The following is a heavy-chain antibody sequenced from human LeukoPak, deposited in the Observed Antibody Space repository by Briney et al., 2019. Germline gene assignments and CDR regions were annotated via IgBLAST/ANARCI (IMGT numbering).Heavy chain of an antibody. CDR1: GDSVSSNSAA. V-gene: IGHV6-1*01. CDR3: AREVGSSWYVGGNWFDP. CDR2: TYYRSKWYN. Sequence: SQTLSLTCAISGDSVSSNSAAWNWIRQSPSRGLEWLGRTYYRSKWYNDYAVSVKSRITINPDTSKNQFSLQLNSVTPEDTAVYYCAREVGSSWYVGGNWFDPWGQGTLVTVSS. J-gene: IGHJ5*02. D-gene: IGHD6-13*01.